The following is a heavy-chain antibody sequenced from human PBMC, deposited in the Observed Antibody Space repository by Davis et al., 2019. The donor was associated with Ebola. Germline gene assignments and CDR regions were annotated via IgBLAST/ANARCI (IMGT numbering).Heavy chain of an antibody. V-gene: IGHV3-23*01. CDR1: GFTFSSYA. CDR2: ISGSGGST. Sequence: GSLRLSCAASGFTFSSYAMSWVRQAPGKGLEWVSAISGSGGSTYYADSVKGRFTISRDNSKNTLYLQMNSLRAEDTAVYYCARVRAIFGVVRPWGQGTLVTVSS. CDR3: ARVRAIFGVVRP. D-gene: IGHD3-3*01. J-gene: IGHJ4*02.